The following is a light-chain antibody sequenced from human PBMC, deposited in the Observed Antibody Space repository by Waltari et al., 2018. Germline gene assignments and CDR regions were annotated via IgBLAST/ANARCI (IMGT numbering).Light chain of an antibody. CDR2: DAS. J-gene: IGKJ4*01. Sequence: EIVMTQSPATLPVSPGERGTLSCWASQSIMTNVAWYQQKPGQAPRLLIYDASTRATDTPARFSGSGSGTDFTLTISSLQSEDVATYYCQKYNTALPELTFGGGTKVEIK. CDR1: QSIMTN. V-gene: IGKV3-15*01. CDR3: QKYNTALPELT.